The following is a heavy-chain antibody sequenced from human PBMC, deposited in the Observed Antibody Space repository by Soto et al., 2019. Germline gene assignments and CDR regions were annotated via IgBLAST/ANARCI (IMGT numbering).Heavy chain of an antibody. D-gene: IGHD1-26*01. CDR3: ATEGRGGTFDY. V-gene: IGHV4-38-2*01. CDR1: GDSISSGYY. Sequence: PSETLSLTCAVSGDSISSGYYWAWIRQPPRKGLEWVASIYHSGTTYYNPSLKSRVTISVDTSKNQFSLKLSSVTAADTAVYYCATEGRGGTFDYWGQGTLVTVSS. J-gene: IGHJ4*02. CDR2: IYHSGTT.